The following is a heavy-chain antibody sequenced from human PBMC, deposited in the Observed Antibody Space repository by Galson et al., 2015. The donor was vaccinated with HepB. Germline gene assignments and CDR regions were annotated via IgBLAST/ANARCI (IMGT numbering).Heavy chain of an antibody. CDR3: ARGSHPWCSGGSCWSPFDY. CDR2: INTNTGNP. D-gene: IGHD2-15*01. Sequence: SVKVSCKASGYTFTSYAMNWVRQAPGQGLEWMGWINTNTGNPTYAQGFTGRFVFSLDTSVSTAYLQISSLKAEDTAVYYCARGSHPWCSGGSCWSPFDYWGQGTLVTVSS. CDR1: GYTFTSYA. J-gene: IGHJ4*02. V-gene: IGHV7-4-1*02.